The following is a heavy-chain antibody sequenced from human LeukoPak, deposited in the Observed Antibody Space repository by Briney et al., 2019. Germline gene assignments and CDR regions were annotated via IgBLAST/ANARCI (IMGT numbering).Heavy chain of an antibody. V-gene: IGHV3-30*02. CDR1: GFTFSSYG. Sequence: GGSLRLSCAASGFTFSSYGMHWVRQAPGKGLEWVAFIRYDGSNKYYADSVKGRFTISRDNSKNTLYLQMNSLRAEDTAVYYCAKDLSEGNLEWLSSYWGQGTLVTVSS. J-gene: IGHJ4*02. CDR3: AKDLSEGNLEWLSSY. D-gene: IGHD3-3*01. CDR2: IRYDGSNK.